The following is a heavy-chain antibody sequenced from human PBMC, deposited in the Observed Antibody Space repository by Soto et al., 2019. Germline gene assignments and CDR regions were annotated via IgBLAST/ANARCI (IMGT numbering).Heavy chain of an antibody. J-gene: IGHJ1*01. Sequence: GSLRLSCAASGFTFSSYAMSWVRQAPGKGLEWVSAISGSGGSTYYADSVKGRFTISRDNSKNTLYLQMNSLRAEDTAVYYCAKGQAGYSSGWYPPAFQRWGRGNLVTVSS. CDR3: AKGQAGYSSGWYPPAFQR. CDR2: ISGSGGST. V-gene: IGHV3-23*01. CDR1: GFTFSSYA. D-gene: IGHD6-19*01.